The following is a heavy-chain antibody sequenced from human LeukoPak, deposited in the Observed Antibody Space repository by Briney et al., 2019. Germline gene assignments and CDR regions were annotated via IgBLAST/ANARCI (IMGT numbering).Heavy chain of an antibody. V-gene: IGHV3-53*01. CDR3: AKQATYFSWYDY. CDR1: GFTVSSNY. J-gene: IGHJ4*02. D-gene: IGHD6-13*01. Sequence: PGGSLRLSCAASGFTVSSNYMSWVRQAPGKGLEWVSVIYSGGSTYYADSVKGRFTISRDNSKNTLYLQMNSLRAEDTAVYYCAKQATYFSWYDYWGQGTLVTVSS. CDR2: IYSGGST.